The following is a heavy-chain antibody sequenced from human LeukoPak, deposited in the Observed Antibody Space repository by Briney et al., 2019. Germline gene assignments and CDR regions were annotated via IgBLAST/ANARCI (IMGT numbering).Heavy chain of an antibody. CDR3: ARGATISSGWITFDP. D-gene: IGHD3-22*01. J-gene: IGHJ5*02. Sequence: ASVKVSCKASVYTFTSYGISWVRQAPGQGLEWMGWISAYNGNTNYAQKLQGRVTMTTDTSTSTAYMELRSLRSDDTAVYYCARGATISSGWITFDPWGQGTLVTVSS. CDR2: ISAYNGNT. V-gene: IGHV1-18*01. CDR1: VYTFTSYG.